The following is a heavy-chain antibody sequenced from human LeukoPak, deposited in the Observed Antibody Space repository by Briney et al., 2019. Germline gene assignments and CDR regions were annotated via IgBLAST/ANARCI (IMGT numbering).Heavy chain of an antibody. CDR2: IYYRGST. CDR3: ARCGDWFDP. D-gene: IGHD3-10*01. J-gene: IGHJ5*02. Sequence: SETLSLTCAVYGGSFSGYYWSWIRQPPGKGLEWIGYIYYRGSTNYNPSLKSRVTISIDTSKNQFSLKLSSVTAADTAVYYCARCGDWFDPWGQGTLVTVSS. CDR1: GGSFSGYY. V-gene: IGHV4-59*01.